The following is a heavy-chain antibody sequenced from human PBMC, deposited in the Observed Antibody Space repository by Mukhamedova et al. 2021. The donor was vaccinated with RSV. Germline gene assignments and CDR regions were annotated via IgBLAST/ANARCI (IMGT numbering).Heavy chain of an antibody. J-gene: IGHJ4*02. Sequence: VRQAPGKGLEWVAVIWYDGSNKYYADSVKGRFTISRDNSKNTLYLQMNSLRAEDTAVYYCARDRGYSYGGAFDYWGQATLVTVS. V-gene: IGHV3-33*01. CDR2: IWYDGSNK. D-gene: IGHD5-18*01. CDR3: ARDRGYSYGGAFDY.